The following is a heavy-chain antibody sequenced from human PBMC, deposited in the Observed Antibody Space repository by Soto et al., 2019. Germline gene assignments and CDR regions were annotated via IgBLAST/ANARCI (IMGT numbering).Heavy chain of an antibody. CDR1: GYTFTSYY. Sequence: ASVKVSCKASGYTFTSYYMHWVRQAPGQGLEWMGIINPSGGSTSYAQKFQGRVTMTRDTSTSTVYMELSSLRSEDTAVYYCARYCSGGSCYAPGGFDIWGQGTMVTVSS. J-gene: IGHJ3*02. CDR2: INPSGGST. V-gene: IGHV1-46*03. CDR3: ARYCSGGSCYAPGGFDI. D-gene: IGHD2-15*01.